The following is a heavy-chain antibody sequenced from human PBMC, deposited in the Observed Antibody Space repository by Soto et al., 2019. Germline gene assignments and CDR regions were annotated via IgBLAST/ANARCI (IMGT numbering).Heavy chain of an antibody. D-gene: IGHD2-15*01. CDR2: IYYIGNT. Sequence: QLQLQESGPGLVKPSETLSLSCTVPSNSISTGSVYYWGWVRQPPGKGLEFIGSIYYIGNTYKNPSLKSRVAISVDTSKNQVSLQLSSVTVADTAVYYCARLHSGPLWYFDLWGRGTLVSVSS. J-gene: IGHJ2*01. V-gene: IGHV4-39*01. CDR3: ARLHSGPLWYFDL. CDR1: SNSISTGSVYY.